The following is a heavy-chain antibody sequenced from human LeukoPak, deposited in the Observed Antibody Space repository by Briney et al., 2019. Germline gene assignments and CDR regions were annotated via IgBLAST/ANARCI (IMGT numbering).Heavy chain of an antibody. CDR2: ISSSGSTI. Sequence: QPGGSLRLSCAASGFTFSSYEMNWVRQAPGKGLEWVSYISSSGSTIYYADSVKGRFTISRDNAKNSLYLQMNSLRAEDTAVYYCAREYSSGWYSGYGGQGTLVTVSS. CDR3: AREYSSGWYSGY. V-gene: IGHV3-48*03. J-gene: IGHJ4*02. D-gene: IGHD6-19*01. CDR1: GFTFSSYE.